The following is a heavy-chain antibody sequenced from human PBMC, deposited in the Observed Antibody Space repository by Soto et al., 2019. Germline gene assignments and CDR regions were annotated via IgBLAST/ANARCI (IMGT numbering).Heavy chain of an antibody. V-gene: IGHV3-23*01. CDR3: VEGYWKGDV. CDR2: ISGSGGSI. CDR1: GFTFSTYA. Sequence: EVQLLESGGGLVQPGGSLRLSCAASGFTFSTYAMNWVRQARGNGLEWVSAISGSGGSIHYADSVKGRFTISRDNSKNTLYLQMNSLRDEDTAVYHSVEGYWKGDVWGQGTTVTVSS. D-gene: IGHD1-1*01. J-gene: IGHJ6*02.